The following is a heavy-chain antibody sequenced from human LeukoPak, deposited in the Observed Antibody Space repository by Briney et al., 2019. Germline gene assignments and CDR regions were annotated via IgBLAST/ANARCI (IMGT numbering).Heavy chain of an antibody. J-gene: IGHJ4*02. Sequence: GASVKVSCKASGAIFSGYAFSWVRQAPGQGPEWMGAIIPTFGTAKSVQKFQGRVTMTADESTTTVYMELSSLRSEDTAVYYCARGYDSSGYYYWGQGTLVTVSS. V-gene: IGHV1-69*13. D-gene: IGHD3-22*01. CDR3: ARGYDSSGYYY. CDR1: GAIFSGYA. CDR2: IIPTFGTA.